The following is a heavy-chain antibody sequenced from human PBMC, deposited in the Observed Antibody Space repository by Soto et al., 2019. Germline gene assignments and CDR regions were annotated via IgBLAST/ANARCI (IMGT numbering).Heavy chain of an antibody. J-gene: IGHJ4*02. CDR3: ARAIRRGGGFDY. CDR1: GGSISSYY. D-gene: IGHD3-10*01. Sequence: LSLTCTVSGGSISSYYWSWIRQPPGKGLEWIGYIYHRGTTNYSPSLKSRVTISADMSKNQFSLKLSSVTAADTAVYYCARAIRRGGGFDYWGQGTLVTVSS. CDR2: IYHRGTT. V-gene: IGHV4-59*01.